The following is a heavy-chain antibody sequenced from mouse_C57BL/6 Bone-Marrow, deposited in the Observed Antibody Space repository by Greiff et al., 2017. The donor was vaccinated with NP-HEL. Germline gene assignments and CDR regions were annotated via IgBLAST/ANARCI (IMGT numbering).Heavy chain of an antibody. V-gene: IGHV1-54*01. CDR1: GYAFTNYL. J-gene: IGHJ1*03. CDR3: ARRDGPTDYFDV. CDR2: INPGSGGT. D-gene: IGHD2-3*01. Sequence: VQLQQSGAELVRPGTSVKVSCKASGYAFTNYLIEWVKQRPGQGLEWIGVINPGSGGTNYTEKFKGKATLTADKSSSTAYMQLSSLTSEDSAVYFCARRDGPTDYFDVWGTGTTVTVSS.